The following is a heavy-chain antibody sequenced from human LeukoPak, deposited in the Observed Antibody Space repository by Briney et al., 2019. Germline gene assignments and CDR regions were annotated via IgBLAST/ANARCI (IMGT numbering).Heavy chain of an antibody. CDR2: IYYSAST. CDR3: ASYYYDSSGYYAFDI. Sequence: SQTLSLTCTVSGGSISSGGYYWSWIRQHPGKGLEWIGYIYYSASTYYNPSLKSRVTISVDTSKNQFSLKLSSVTAADTAVYYCASYYYDSSGYYAFDIWGQGTMVTVSS. J-gene: IGHJ3*02. V-gene: IGHV4-31*03. CDR1: GGSISSGGYY. D-gene: IGHD3-22*01.